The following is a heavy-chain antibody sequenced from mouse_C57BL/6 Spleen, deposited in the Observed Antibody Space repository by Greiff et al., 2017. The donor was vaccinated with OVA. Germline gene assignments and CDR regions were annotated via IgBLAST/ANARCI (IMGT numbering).Heavy chain of an antibody. V-gene: IGHV5-17*01. CDR1: GFTFSDYG. Sequence: DVMLVESGGGLVKPGGSLKLSCAASGFTFSDYGMHWVRQAPEKGLEWVAYISSGSSTIYYADTVKGRFTISRDNAKNTLFLQMTSLRSEDTAMYYCARGGYYVGFDYWGQGTTLTVSS. J-gene: IGHJ2*01. CDR3: ARGGYYVGFDY. CDR2: ISSGSSTI. D-gene: IGHD2-3*01.